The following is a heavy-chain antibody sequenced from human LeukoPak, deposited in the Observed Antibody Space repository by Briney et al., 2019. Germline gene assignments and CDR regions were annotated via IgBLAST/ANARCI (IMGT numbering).Heavy chain of an antibody. Sequence: ASVTVSCKAPGYTLSKLSIHWVRQPSGKGLEWMGAFDPEDGETIYPQEFQGRATMTADTSTDTAYMELSSLTSDDTAVYYCVTDPYTTTDDNNFEPQGAYWGQGTLVTVSS. CDR1: GYTLSKLS. CDR2: FDPEDGET. CDR3: VTDPYTTTDDNNFEPQGAY. V-gene: IGHV1-24*01. D-gene: IGHD5-24*01. J-gene: IGHJ4*02.